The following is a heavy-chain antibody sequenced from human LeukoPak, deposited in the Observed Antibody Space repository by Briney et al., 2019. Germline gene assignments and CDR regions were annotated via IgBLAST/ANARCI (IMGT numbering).Heavy chain of an antibody. V-gene: IGHV3-21*01. CDR3: GTVPGAFDI. D-gene: IGHD2-2*01. Sequence: GGSLRLSCAASGFTFTSYTMTWVRQAPGKGLEWVSSISSGSSYIYYADSLKGRFTISRDNAKNSLYLQMNSLTAEDTAEYYCGTVPGAFDIWGQGTMVTVSS. J-gene: IGHJ3*02. CDR1: GFTFTSYT. CDR2: ISSGSSYI.